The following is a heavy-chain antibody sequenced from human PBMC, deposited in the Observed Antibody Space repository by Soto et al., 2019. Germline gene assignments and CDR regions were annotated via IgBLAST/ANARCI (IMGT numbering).Heavy chain of an antibody. V-gene: IGHV1-3*01. CDR1: GYTFTSYA. CDR2: INAGNGNT. J-gene: IGHJ3*02. D-gene: IGHD6-13*01. CDR3: AGEFSSSWSPHAFDI. Sequence: ASVKVSCKASGYTFTSYAMHWVRQAPGQRLEWMGWINAGNGNTKYSQKFQGRVTITRDTSASTAYMELSSLRSEDTAVYYCAGEFSSSWSPHAFDIWGKGKMVTVS.